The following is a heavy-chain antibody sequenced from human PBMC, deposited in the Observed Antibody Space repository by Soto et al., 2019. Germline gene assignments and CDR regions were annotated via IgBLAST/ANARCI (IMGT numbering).Heavy chain of an antibody. D-gene: IGHD1-26*01. J-gene: IGHJ4*01. CDR2: VKSKADGGSG. Sequence: EVQLVESGGGLVKPGGSLRLSCAASGFPFNNAWINWVRQFPGKGLEWVGRVKSKADGGSGDYAAPVKGRFVVSRDDSKDIVYLQMNSLKREDTGVYYCTTDSRTTLPEIRFDYWGHGTQVTVSS. CDR3: TTDSRTTLPEIRFDY. V-gene: IGHV3-15*07. CDR1: GFPFNNAW.